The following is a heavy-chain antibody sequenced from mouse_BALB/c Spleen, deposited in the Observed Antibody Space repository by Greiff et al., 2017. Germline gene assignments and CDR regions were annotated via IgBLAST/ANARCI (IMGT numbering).Heavy chain of an antibody. CDR2: ISSGSSTI. CDR3: ARVGRYDDYAMDY. J-gene: IGHJ4*01. CDR1: GFTFSSFG. D-gene: IGHD2-14*01. Sequence: EVKVEESGGGLVQPGGSRKLSCAASGFTFSSFGMHWVRQAPEKGLEWVAYISSGSSTIYYADTVKGRFTISRDNPKNTLFLQMTSLRSEDTAMYYCARVGRYDDYAMDYWGQGTSVTVSS. V-gene: IGHV5-17*02.